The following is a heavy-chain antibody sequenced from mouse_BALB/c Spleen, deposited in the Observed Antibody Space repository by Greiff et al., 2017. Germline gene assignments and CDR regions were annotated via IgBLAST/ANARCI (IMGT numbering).Heavy chain of an antibody. J-gene: IGHJ1*01. CDR2: IYPGNSDT. D-gene: IGHD2-3*01. V-gene: IGHV1-5*01. CDR3: SDGYYGSFDD. CDR1: GYSFTSYW. Sequence: VHVKQSGTVLARPGASVKMSCKASGYSFTSYWMHWVKQRPGQGLEWIGAIYPGNSDTSYNQKLKGKAKLTAVTSASTSYMELSSLTNEDSAAYYGSDGYYGSFDDWGAGTTVTVSS.